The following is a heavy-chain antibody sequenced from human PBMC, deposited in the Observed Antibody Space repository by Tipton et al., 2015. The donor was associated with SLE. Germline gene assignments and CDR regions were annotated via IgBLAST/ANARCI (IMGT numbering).Heavy chain of an antibody. D-gene: IGHD3-22*01. CDR1: GFTFSSYE. CDR3: ARDHRGYDSSGGYFDY. V-gene: IGHV3-23*01. CDR2: ISGSGGST. Sequence: SLRLSCAASGFTFSSYEMNWVRQAPGKGLEWVSAISGSGGSTYYADSVKGRFTISRDNSKNTLYLQMNSLRAEDTAVYYCARDHRGYDSSGGYFDYWGQGTLVTVSS. J-gene: IGHJ4*02.